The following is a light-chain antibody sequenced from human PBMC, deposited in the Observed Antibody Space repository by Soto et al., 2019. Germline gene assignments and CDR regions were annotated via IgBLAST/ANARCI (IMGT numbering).Light chain of an antibody. CDR1: RSLLKANGYTY. CDR3: MQTIESRT. CDR2: LGY. V-gene: IGKV2-28*01. J-gene: IGKJ1*01. Sequence: DIVMPQSPLSLTVTPGEPASISCRSSRSLLKANGYTYFHWFLQKPGQSPQLLIYLGYNRAPVVADRFSGTGSGTDFTLKISRVEAEDVGVYYRMQTIESRTFGQGTKLDIK.